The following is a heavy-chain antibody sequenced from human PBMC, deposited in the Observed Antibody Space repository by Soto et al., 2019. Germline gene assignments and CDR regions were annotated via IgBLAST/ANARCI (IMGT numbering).Heavy chain of an antibody. D-gene: IGHD4-17*01. V-gene: IGHV3-74*01. CDR3: ARSAYGDYFYYYYMDV. Sequence: EVQLVESGGGLVQPGGSQRLSCAASGFTFSSYWMHWVRQAPGKGLVWVSRINSDGSTTNYADSVKGRFTISRDIAKNTLYLQMNSLRAEYTAVYYCARSAYGDYFYYYYMDVWGKGTTVTVSS. CDR1: GFTFSSYW. CDR2: INSDGSTT. J-gene: IGHJ6*03.